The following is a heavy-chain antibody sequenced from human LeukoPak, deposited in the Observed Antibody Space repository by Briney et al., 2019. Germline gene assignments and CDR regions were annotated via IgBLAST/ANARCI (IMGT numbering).Heavy chain of an antibody. Sequence: PGGCLRLSCAASGFTLSGYWMYWVRQAPGKGLVWVSGVKSDASSTYYADSVKGRFTISRDNDKNTLYLQMNSLRAEDTAVYYCARDTGRAFDIWGQGTMVTVSS. J-gene: IGHJ3*02. CDR3: ARDTGRAFDI. V-gene: IGHV3-74*01. CDR1: GFTLSGYW. CDR2: VKSDASST. D-gene: IGHD4-17*01.